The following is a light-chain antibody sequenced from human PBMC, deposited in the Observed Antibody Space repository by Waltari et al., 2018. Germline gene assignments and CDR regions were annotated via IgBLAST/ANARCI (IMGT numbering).Light chain of an antibody. Sequence: DIQMTQSPSSLSASVGDRVTITCRAIQTISSYLNWYQQKPGKAPHLLVYTASSLQIGVPSRFSGSGSGTDFTLTISSLQPEDFATYYCQQSSSTPPWTFGQGTKVEIK. V-gene: IGKV1-39*01. CDR1: QTISSY. J-gene: IGKJ1*01. CDR2: TAS. CDR3: QQSSSTPPWT.